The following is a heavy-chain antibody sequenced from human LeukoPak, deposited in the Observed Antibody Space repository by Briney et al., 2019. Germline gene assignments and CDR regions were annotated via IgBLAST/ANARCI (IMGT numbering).Heavy chain of an antibody. Sequence: GGSLRLSCAASGFTFSSYGMHWVRQAPGKGLEWVAVISYDGSNKYYADSVKGRFTISRDNSKNTLYLQMNSLRAEDTAVYCCAKDLASYYYDSSGYYYSGMDVWGQGTTVTVSS. V-gene: IGHV3-30*18. CDR3: AKDLASYYYDSSGYYYSGMDV. J-gene: IGHJ6*02. D-gene: IGHD3-22*01. CDR1: GFTFSSYG. CDR2: ISYDGSNK.